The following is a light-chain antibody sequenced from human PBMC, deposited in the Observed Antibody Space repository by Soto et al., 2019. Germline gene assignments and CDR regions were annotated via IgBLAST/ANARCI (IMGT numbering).Light chain of an antibody. V-gene: IGKV3-20*01. CDR1: QSVSGSY. J-gene: IGKJ1*01. CDR2: GAS. CDR3: QQYGSSRWT. Sequence: EIVLTQSPGTLSLSPGERATLSCRASQSVSGSYLAWYQQRPGQAPRLLIYGASSRATGISDRFSGSGSGTDFTLTITRLEPEDFAVYYCQQYGSSRWTFGRGTKVDIK.